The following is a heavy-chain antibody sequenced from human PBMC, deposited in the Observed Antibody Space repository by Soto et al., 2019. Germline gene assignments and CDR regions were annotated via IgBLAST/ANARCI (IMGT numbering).Heavy chain of an antibody. Sequence: EVQLVESGGGLVQPGRSLRLSCAASGFTFDDYAMHWVRQAPGKGLEWVSGISWNSGSIGYADSVKGRFTISRDNAKNSLYLQMNSLRAEDTALYYCAKVPSPGVTKRYFDYWGQGTLVTVSS. V-gene: IGHV3-9*01. CDR1: GFTFDDYA. D-gene: IGHD4-17*01. CDR2: ISWNSGSI. CDR3: AKVPSPGVTKRYFDY. J-gene: IGHJ4*02.